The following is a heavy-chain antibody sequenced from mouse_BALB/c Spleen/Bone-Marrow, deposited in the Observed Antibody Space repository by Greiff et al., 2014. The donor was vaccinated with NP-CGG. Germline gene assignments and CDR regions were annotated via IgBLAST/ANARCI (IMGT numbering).Heavy chain of an antibody. Sequence: VQLQQSGAGLVKPGASVKLSCTGSGFTIKDTYMHWVQQRPGQGLEWIGSIAPANGNTKCDPNIQGKATKTAYNSYNTAFLQLSSLTSEDTAVYYCVRSPGGVNYWGQGTLVTVSA. V-gene: IGHV14-3*02. CDR2: IAPANGNT. CDR1: GFTIKDTY. CDR3: VRSPGGVNY. J-gene: IGHJ3*01.